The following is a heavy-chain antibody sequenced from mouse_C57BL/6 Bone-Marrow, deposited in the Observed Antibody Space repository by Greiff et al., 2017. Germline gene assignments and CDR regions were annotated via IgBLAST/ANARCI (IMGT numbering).Heavy chain of an antibody. CDR3: ARESYYGSSLYYYAMDY. D-gene: IGHD1-1*01. J-gene: IGHJ4*01. CDR1: GYTFTSYW. V-gene: IGHV1-69*01. Sequence: VQLQQPGAELVMPGASVQLSCKDSGYTFTSYWLHWVKKWPGQGLDWIGAIDPSDSCHNYNQKFKGKYTLTVDKSSSTAYMHLSSLTSEDSAVYYCARESYYGSSLYYYAMDYWGQGTSVTVSS. CDR2: IDPSDSCH.